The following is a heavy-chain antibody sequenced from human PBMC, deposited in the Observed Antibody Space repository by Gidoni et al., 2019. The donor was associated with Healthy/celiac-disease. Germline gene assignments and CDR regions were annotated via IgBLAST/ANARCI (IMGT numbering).Heavy chain of an antibody. V-gene: IGHV4-39*07. CDR2: IYYSGST. J-gene: IGHJ4*02. Sequence: QLQLQESGPGLVKPSETLSLTCTVSGGSISSSRYYWGWIRPPPGKGLEWIGSIYYSGSTYYNPSLKSRVTISVDTSKNQFSLKLSSVTAADTAVYYCARRGTYYYGSGSYYKYYFDYWGQGTLVTVSS. CDR3: ARRGTYYYGSGSYYKYYFDY. D-gene: IGHD3-10*01. CDR1: GGSISSSRYY.